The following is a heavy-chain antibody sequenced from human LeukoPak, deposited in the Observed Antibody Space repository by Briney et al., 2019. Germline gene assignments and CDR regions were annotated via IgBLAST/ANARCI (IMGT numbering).Heavy chain of an antibody. CDR3: AKDLPDSGGYLFDY. J-gene: IGHJ4*02. V-gene: IGHV3-23*01. CDR1: GFTFSSYG. CDR2: ISGSGVNT. D-gene: IGHD3-22*01. Sequence: GRSLRLSCAAPGFTFSSYGIHWVRQAPGKGLEWVSGISGSGVNTFYADSVKGRFTISRDNSKNTLYLQMNSLRVEDTAVYYCAKDLPDSGGYLFDYWGQGTLVTVSS.